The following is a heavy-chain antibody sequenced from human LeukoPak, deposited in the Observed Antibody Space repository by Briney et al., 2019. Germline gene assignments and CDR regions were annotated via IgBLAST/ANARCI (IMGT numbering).Heavy chain of an antibody. J-gene: IGHJ6*03. D-gene: IGHD4-23*01. V-gene: IGHV3-9*01. CDR3: ARDGDTVLTRGYYYYMDV. CDR1: GFTFDDYA. Sequence: PGRSLRLSCAASGFTFDDYAMHWVRQAPGKGLEWVSGISWNSGSIGYADSVKGRFTISRGNAKNSLYLQMNSLRAEDTALYYCARDGDTVLTRGYYYYMDVWGKGTTVTVSS. CDR2: ISWNSGSI.